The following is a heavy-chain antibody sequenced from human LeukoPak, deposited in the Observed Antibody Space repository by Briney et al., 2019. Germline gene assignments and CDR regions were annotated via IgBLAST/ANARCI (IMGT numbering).Heavy chain of an antibody. J-gene: IGHJ4*02. CDR1: GGSISSSSYY. Sequence: SETLSLTCTVSGGSISSSSYYWGWIRQPPGKGLEWIGSIYYSGSTYYNPSLKSRVTISVDTSKNQFSLKLSSVTAADTAVYYCARLESGYSLDYWGQGTLVTVSS. V-gene: IGHV4-39*01. D-gene: IGHD3-3*01. CDR3: ARLESGYSLDY. CDR2: IYYSGST.